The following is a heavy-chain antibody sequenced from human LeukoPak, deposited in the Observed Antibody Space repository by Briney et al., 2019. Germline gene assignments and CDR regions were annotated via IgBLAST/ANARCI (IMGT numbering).Heavy chain of an antibody. V-gene: IGHV6-1*01. CDR3: ARDSEYSSSEAFDY. CDR2: TYYRSKWYN. D-gene: IGHD6-13*01. CDR1: GDSVSSYSAG. J-gene: IGHJ4*02. Sequence: SQTLSLTCAISGDSVSSYSAGWNWIRQSPSRGLEWLGRTYYRSKWYNDYAVSVKSRITINPDTSKNQFSLQLNSVTPEDTAVYYCARDSEYSSSEAFDYWGQGTLVTVSS.